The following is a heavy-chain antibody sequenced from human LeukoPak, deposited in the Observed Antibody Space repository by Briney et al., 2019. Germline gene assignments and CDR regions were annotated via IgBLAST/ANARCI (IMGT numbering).Heavy chain of an antibody. D-gene: IGHD3-22*01. V-gene: IGHV3-23*01. Sequence: GGSLRLSCAASGFXFGAYAMSWVRQAPGTGLDWVSSITGSGGSTYYADSVKGRFTISRDNSKNTLYLQMDSLRAEDTAVYYCAKRPDDSSGYHYDYYGMDVWGQGTTVTVSS. CDR3: AKRPDDSSGYHYDYYGMDV. CDR2: ITGSGGST. CDR1: GFXFGAYA. J-gene: IGHJ6*02.